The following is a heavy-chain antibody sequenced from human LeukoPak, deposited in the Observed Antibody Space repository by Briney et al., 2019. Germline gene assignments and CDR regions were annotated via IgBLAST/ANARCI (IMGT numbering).Heavy chain of an antibody. V-gene: IGHV3-11*06. D-gene: IGHD6-13*01. CDR3: AREAPFGAAFDY. J-gene: IGHJ4*02. CDR2: ISSSSSYT. Sequence: GGSLRLSCAASGFTFSDYYMSWIRQAPGKGLEWVSYISSSSSYTNYADSVKGRFTVSRDNAKNSLYLQMNSLRAEDTAVYYCAREAPFGAAFDYWGQGTLVTVSS. CDR1: GFTFSDYY.